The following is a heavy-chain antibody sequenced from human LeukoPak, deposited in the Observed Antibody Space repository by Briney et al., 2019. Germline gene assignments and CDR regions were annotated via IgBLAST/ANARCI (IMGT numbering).Heavy chain of an antibody. CDR1: GGSISSSNW. CDR2: IYHSGST. D-gene: IGHD5-12*01. CDR3: ARGRARGVATDFDY. V-gene: IGHV4-4*02. Sequence: NSSETLSLTCAVSGGSISSSNWWSWVRQPPGKGLEWIGEIYHSGSTNYNPSLKSRVTISVDKSKNQFSLKLSSVTAADTAVYYCARGRARGVATDFDYWGQGTLVTVSS. J-gene: IGHJ4*02.